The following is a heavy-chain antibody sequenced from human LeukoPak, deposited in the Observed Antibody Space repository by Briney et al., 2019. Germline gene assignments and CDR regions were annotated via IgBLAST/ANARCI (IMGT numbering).Heavy chain of an antibody. CDR1: GGTFSSYA. D-gene: IGHD3-22*01. J-gene: IGHJ4*02. Sequence: SVKVSCKASGGTFSSYAISWVRQVPGQGLEWMGGIIPIFGTANYAQKFQGRVTITADESTSTAYMELSSLRSEDTAVYYCARATMIVAKYYFDYWGQGTLVTVSS. CDR2: IIPIFGTA. V-gene: IGHV1-69*13. CDR3: ARATMIVAKYYFDY.